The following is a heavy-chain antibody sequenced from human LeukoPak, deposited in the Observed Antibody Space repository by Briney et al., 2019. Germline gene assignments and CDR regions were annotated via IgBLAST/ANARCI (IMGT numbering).Heavy chain of an antibody. CDR1: GYIFTNYH. Sequence: ASVKVSCKASGYIFTNYHVHWVRQAPGQGLEWMGIINPGGGSTSYAQKFQGRVTMTRDTSTSTVYMELSSLRSEDTAVYYCARKSDNSYYFDYWGQGTLVTVSS. CDR2: INPGGGST. CDR3: ARKSDNSYYFDY. D-gene: IGHD2/OR15-2a*01. J-gene: IGHJ4*02. V-gene: IGHV1-46*01.